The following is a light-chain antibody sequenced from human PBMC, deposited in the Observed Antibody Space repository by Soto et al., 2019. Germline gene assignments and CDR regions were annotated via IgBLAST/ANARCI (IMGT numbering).Light chain of an antibody. J-gene: IGLJ2*01. CDR3: CSYAGSNNFI. V-gene: IGLV2-8*01. Sequence: QSALTQPPSASGSPGQSVTISCTGTSSDVGDYSYVSWYQQYPGKAPKLMIYEVSKRPSGVPDRFSGSKSGNTASLTVSGLQAEGEADYYCCSYAGSNNFIFGGGTKLTVL. CDR1: SSDVGDYSY. CDR2: EVS.